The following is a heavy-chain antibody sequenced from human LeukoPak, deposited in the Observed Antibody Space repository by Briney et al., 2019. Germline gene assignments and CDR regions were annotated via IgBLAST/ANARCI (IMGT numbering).Heavy chain of an antibody. CDR2: ISGSGGST. CDR3: AKDPSIAAAGLNWFDP. J-gene: IGHJ5*02. Sequence: GGSLRLSCAASGFTFGSYAMSWVRQAPGKGLEWVSAISGSGGSTYYAGSVKGRFTISRDNSKNTLYLQMNSLRAEDTAVYYCAKDPSIAAAGLNWFDPWGQGTLVTVSS. V-gene: IGHV3-23*01. D-gene: IGHD6-13*01. CDR1: GFTFGSYA.